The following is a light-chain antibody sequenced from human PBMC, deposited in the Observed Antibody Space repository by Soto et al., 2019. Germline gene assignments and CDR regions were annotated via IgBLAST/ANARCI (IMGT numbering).Light chain of an antibody. CDR1: SRDVGGYDY. CDR3: SSYTSSTTQV. V-gene: IGLV2-14*01. J-gene: IGLJ1*01. CDR2: EVS. Sequence: QSVLTQPASVSGSPGQSITISCTGTSRDVGGYDYVSWYQQHPGKAPKLMVSEVSNRPSGVSDRFSGSKSGNTASLTISGLQAEDEADYYCSSYTSSTTQVFGNRTKVTVL.